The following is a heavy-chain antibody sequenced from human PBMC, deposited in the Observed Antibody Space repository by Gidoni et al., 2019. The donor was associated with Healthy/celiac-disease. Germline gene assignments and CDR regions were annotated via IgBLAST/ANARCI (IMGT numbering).Heavy chain of an antibody. D-gene: IGHD6-19*01. CDR1: GGTFSSYD. CDR3: ARKIAVAGTPTKSYYYYGMDV. V-gene: IGHV1-69*01. Sequence: QVQLVQSGDAVKKPGSSVKVSCKASGGTFSSYDISWVRQAPGQGLEWMGGIIPIFGTANYAQKFQGRVTITADESTSTAYMELSSLRSEDTAVYYCARKIAVAGTPTKSYYYYGMDVWGQGTTVTVSS. J-gene: IGHJ6*02. CDR2: IIPIFGTA.